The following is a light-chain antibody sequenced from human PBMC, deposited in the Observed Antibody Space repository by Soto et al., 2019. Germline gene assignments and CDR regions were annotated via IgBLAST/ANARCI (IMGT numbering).Light chain of an antibody. V-gene: IGKV1-5*01. CDR1: QSISTR. CDR2: DAS. J-gene: IGKJ1*01. Sequence: DIQMTQSPSTLSASVGDRGTITCRASQSISTRLAWYQQKPGKAPKLLIYDASSLEGGVPSRFSGSASGTEFTLTISSLQPDDFATYYCQQYNSYSTFGQGTKVDIK. CDR3: QQYNSYST.